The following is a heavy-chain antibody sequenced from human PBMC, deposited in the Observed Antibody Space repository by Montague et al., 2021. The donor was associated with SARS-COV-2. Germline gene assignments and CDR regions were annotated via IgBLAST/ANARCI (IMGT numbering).Heavy chain of an antibody. CDR1: GDSISSRSYY. CDR3: VRVTHPRSAWPYYMDV. V-gene: IGHV4-39*01. Sequence: SETLSLTCTASGDSISSRSYYWGWIRRPPGKGLEWIGSTNNRGNTYNNPSLRSRVSISVDTSKNQFSLNVRSVTAADTGLFYCVRVTHPRSAWPYYMDVWGKGTTVTV. CDR2: TNNRGNT. J-gene: IGHJ6*03. D-gene: IGHD4-11*01.